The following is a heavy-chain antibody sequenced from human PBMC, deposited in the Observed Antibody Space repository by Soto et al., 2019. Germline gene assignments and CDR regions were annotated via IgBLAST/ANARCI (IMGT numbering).Heavy chain of an antibody. CDR3: ARGGRGSGLYFLYYFDL. D-gene: IGHD3-16*01. Sequence: PSETLSLTCSVSAGSLSNYYWTWIRQSPGKGLEWIGEIYHTGSTKYNPSLKSRVAISVDMSKNQFSLTLSSVTPADTAVYYCARGGRGSGLYFLYYFDLWGQGTLFTVSS. J-gene: IGHJ4*02. CDR1: AGSLSNYY. CDR2: IYHTGST. V-gene: IGHV4-59*01.